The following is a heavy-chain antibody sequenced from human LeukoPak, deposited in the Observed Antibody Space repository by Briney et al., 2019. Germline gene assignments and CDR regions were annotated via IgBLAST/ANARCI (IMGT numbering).Heavy chain of an antibody. J-gene: IGHJ3*02. V-gene: IGHV4-59*01. CDR2: IYYSGST. CDR1: GGSISSYY. CDR3: AREIPPWAFDI. Sequence: SETLSLTCTVSGGSISSYYWSWIRQPPGKGLEWIGYIYYSGSTNYNPSLKSRVTISVDTSKNQFSLKLSSVTAADTAVYYCAREIPPWAFDIWGQGTMVTVSS.